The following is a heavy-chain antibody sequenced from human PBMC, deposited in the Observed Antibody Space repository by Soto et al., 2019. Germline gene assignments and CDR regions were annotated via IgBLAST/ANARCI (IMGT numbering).Heavy chain of an antibody. CDR2: ISAYNGNT. CDR3: ARVHGYSYGKGSGYWFDP. V-gene: IGHV1-18*01. J-gene: IGHJ5*02. CDR1: GYTFTSYG. Sequence: QVQLVQSGAEVKKPGASVKVSCKASGYTFTSYGISWVRQAPGQGLEWMGWISAYNGNTNYAQKLQGRVTMTTDTATSTGYMELRSLRPDDTAVYYCARVHGYSYGKGSGYWFDPWGHGTLVTVSS. D-gene: IGHD5-18*01.